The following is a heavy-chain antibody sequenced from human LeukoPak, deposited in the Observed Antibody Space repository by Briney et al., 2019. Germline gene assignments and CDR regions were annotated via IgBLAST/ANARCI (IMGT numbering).Heavy chain of an antibody. CDR3: ARVSGSYAHDAFDI. J-gene: IGHJ3*02. Sequence: PSETLSLTCTVSGGSISSYYWSWIRQPPGKGLEWIGYIYYSGSSNYNPSLKSRVTISVDTSKNQFSLKLSSVTAADTAVYYCARVSGSYAHDAFDIWGQGTMVTVSS. CDR1: GGSISSYY. CDR2: IYYSGSS. V-gene: IGHV4-59*01. D-gene: IGHD1-26*01.